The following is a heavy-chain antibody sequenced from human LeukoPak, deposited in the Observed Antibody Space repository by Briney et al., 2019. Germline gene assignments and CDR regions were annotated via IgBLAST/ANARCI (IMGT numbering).Heavy chain of an antibody. Sequence: SQTLSLTCTVSGGSISSGSYYWSWIRQPAGKGLEWIGRIYTSGSTNYNPSLKSRVTISVDTSKNQFSLKLRSVTAADTAVYYCATSSGWYERNTWGGWFDPWGQGTLVTVSS. CDR1: GGSISSGSYY. CDR3: ATSSGWYERNTWGGWFDP. V-gene: IGHV4-61*02. CDR2: IYTSGST. D-gene: IGHD6-19*01. J-gene: IGHJ5*02.